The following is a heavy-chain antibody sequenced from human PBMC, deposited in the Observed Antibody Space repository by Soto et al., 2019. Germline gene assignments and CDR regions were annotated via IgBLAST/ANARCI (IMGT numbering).Heavy chain of an antibody. V-gene: IGHV1-18*01. Sequence: GASVKVSCKASGYTFITYGVTWVRQAPGQGLEWMGWINPYNGKTHYAQKFQDRVTMTTDTAATTAYMELRSLTSDDSAMYFCARDTSHYFDHWGQGILVTVSS. CDR2: INPYNGKT. D-gene: IGHD2-2*01. CDR3: ARDTSHYFDH. J-gene: IGHJ4*02. CDR1: GYTFITYG.